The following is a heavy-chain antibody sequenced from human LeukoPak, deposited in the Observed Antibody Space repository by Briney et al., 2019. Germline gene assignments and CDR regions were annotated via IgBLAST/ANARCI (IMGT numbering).Heavy chain of an antibody. CDR2: INHSGST. J-gene: IGHJ4*02. CDR3: ARAYYYYGSGSYRDY. CDR1: GGSFSGYY. Sequence: SETLSLTCAVYGGSFSGYYWSWIRQPPGKGLEWIGEINHSGSTNYNPSLKSRVTISVDTSKNQFSLKLSPVTAADTAVYYCARAYYYYGSGSYRDYWGQGTLVTVSS. V-gene: IGHV4-34*01. D-gene: IGHD3-10*01.